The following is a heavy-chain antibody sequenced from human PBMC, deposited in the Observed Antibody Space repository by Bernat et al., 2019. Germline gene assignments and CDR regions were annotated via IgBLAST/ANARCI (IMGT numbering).Heavy chain of an antibody. CDR2: IYYSGST. D-gene: IGHD3-3*01. CDR3: ARGPYYDFWSGYYSVY. Sequence: QLQLQESGPGLVKPSETLSLTCTVSGGSISSSSYYWGWIRQPPGKGLEWIGSIYYSGSTYYNPSLKSRVTISVDTSKNQFSLKLSSVTAADTAVYYCARGPYYDFWSGYYSVYWGQGTLVTVSS. V-gene: IGHV4-39*01. J-gene: IGHJ4*02. CDR1: GGSISSSSYY.